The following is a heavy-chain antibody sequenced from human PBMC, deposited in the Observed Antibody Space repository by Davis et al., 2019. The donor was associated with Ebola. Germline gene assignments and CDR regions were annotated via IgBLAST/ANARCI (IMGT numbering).Heavy chain of an antibody. CDR1: GFTFSSYA. Sequence: PGGSLRLSCAASGFTFSSYAMHWVRQAPGKGLEWVAVISYDGSNKYYADSVKGRFTISRDNSKNTLYLQMNSLRAEDTAVYYCARDRGIAAAGDYYYGMDVWGQGTTVTVSS. CDR2: ISYDGSNK. CDR3: ARDRGIAAAGDYYYGMDV. V-gene: IGHV3-30-3*01. J-gene: IGHJ6*02. D-gene: IGHD6-13*01.